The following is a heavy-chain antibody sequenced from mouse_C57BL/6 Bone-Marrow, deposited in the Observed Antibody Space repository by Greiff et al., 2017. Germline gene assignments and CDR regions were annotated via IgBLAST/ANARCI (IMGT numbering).Heavy chain of an antibody. CDR2: INPSNSYT. Sequence: QVQLQQPGAELVMPGASVKLSCKASGYTFTSYYMHWVKQRPGQGLEWIGEINPSNSYTNYNQKFKGKSTLTVDKSSSTAYMQLSSLTSEDSAVXSCARSVYDGYWAYWGQGTLVTVSA. D-gene: IGHD2-3*01. CDR3: ARSVYDGYWAY. CDR1: GYTFTSYY. V-gene: IGHV1-69*01. J-gene: IGHJ3*01.